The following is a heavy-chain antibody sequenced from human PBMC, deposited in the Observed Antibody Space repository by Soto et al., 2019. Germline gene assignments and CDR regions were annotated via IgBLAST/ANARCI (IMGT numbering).Heavy chain of an antibody. J-gene: IGHJ6*02. CDR1: GFTFSSYA. D-gene: IGHD2-2*01. CDR3: AKHLGYCSSTSCSALGYYYYGMDV. Sequence: GGSLRLSCAASGFTFSSYAMSWVRQAPGKGLEWVSAISGSGGSTYYADSVKGRFTISRDNSKNTLYLQMNSLRAEDTTVYYCAKHLGYCSSTSCSALGYYYYGMDVWGQGTTVTVSS. CDR2: ISGSGGST. V-gene: IGHV3-23*01.